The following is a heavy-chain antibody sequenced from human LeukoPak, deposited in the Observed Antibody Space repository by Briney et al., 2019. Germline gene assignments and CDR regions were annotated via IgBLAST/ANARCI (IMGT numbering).Heavy chain of an antibody. Sequence: GRSLRLSCAASGFTFSSYAMHWVRQAPGKGLEWVAVISYDGSNKYYADSVKGRFTISRDNSKNTLYLQMNSLRAEDTAVYYCARESPLPYFDYWGQGTLVTVSS. CDR1: GFTFSSYA. CDR2: ISYDGSNK. J-gene: IGHJ4*02. V-gene: IGHV3-30*01. CDR3: ARESPLPYFDY.